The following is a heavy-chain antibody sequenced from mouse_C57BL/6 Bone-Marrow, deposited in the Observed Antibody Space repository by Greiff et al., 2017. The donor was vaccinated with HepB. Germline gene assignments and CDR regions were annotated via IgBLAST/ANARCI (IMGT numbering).Heavy chain of an antibody. CDR2: IHPNSGST. CDR3: ASSYYYGSSYGFAY. CDR1: GYTFTSYW. D-gene: IGHD1-1*01. J-gene: IGHJ3*01. Sequence: QVQLQQPGAELVKPGASVKLSCKASGYTFTSYWMHWVKQRPGQGLEWIGMIHPNSGSTNYNEKFKSKATLTVDKSSSTAYMQLSSLTSEDSAVYYCASSYYYGSSYGFAYWGQGTRVTVSA. V-gene: IGHV1-64*01.